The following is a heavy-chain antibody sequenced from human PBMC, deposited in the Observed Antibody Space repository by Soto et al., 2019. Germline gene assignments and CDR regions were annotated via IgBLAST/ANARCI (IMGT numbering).Heavy chain of an antibody. D-gene: IGHD3-9*01. CDR2: IYYSGST. J-gene: IGHJ4*02. CDR3: AEDFGHYDILSGYPTFGY. Sequence: PSETLSLTCTVSGGSISSGGYYWSWIRQHPGKGLEWIGYIYYSGSTYYNPSLKSRVTISVDTSKNQFSLKLSSVTAADTAVYYCAEDFGHYDILSGYPTFGYWGQGTLVTVSS. V-gene: IGHV4-31*03. CDR1: GGSISSGGYY.